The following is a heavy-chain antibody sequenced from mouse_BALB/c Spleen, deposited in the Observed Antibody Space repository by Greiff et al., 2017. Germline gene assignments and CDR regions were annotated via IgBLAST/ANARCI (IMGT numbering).Heavy chain of an antibody. CDR1: GFTFTSYY. J-gene: IGHJ2*01. CDR3: TRWNYDVGFDY. D-gene: IGHD2-4*01. V-gene: IGHV1S81*02. CDR2: INPSNGGT. Sequence: QVQLQQSGAELVKPGASVKLSCTASGFTFTSYYMYWVKQRPGQGLEWIGEINPSNGGTNFNEKFKSKATLTVDKSSSTAYMQLSSLTSEDSAVYYCTRWNYDVGFDYWGQGTTLTVSS.